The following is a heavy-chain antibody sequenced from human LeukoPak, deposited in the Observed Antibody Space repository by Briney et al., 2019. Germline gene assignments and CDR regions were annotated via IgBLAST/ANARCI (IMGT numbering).Heavy chain of an antibody. CDR1: GFTFSGSA. J-gene: IGHJ4*02. CDR3: IGYRMLTGNDYN. V-gene: IGHV3-73*01. D-gene: IGHD4/OR15-4a*01. CDR2: IRSKANSYAT. Sequence: GGSLRLSCAASGFTFSGSAMHWVRQASGKGLEWVGRIRSKANSYATAYAASVTGRFTISRDDSKNTAYLQMNSLKTEDTAVYYCIGYRMLTGNDYNWGQGTLVTVSS.